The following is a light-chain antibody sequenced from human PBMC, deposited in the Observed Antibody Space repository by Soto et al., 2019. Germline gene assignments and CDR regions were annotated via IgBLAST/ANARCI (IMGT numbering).Light chain of an antibody. CDR1: SSDIGAFNY. CDR2: GVT. Sequence: SALTQPASVSGSPGQSITLSCPGSSSDIGAFNYVAWYQQHPGKAPKLIIHGVTNRPSGVSSRFSGSKSDYTASLTISGLQAEDEADYYCSSYTNACFYVFGTGTKGTVL. J-gene: IGLJ1*01. V-gene: IGLV2-14*01. CDR3: SSYTNACFYV.